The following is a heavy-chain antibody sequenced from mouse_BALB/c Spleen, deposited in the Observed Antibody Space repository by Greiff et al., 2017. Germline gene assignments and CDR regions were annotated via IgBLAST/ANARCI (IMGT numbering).Heavy chain of an antibody. D-gene: IGHD2-4*01. CDR3: TRYDYDSYAMDY. CDR2: IYPGNSDT. J-gene: IGHJ4*01. V-gene: IGHV1-5*01. Sequence: EVKLQQSGTVLARPGASVKMSCKASGYTFTSYWMHWVKQRPGQGLEWIGAIYPGNSDTSYNQKFKGKAKLTAVTSTSTAYMERSSLTNEDSAVYYCTRYDYDSYAMDYWGQGTSVTVSS. CDR1: GYTFTSYW.